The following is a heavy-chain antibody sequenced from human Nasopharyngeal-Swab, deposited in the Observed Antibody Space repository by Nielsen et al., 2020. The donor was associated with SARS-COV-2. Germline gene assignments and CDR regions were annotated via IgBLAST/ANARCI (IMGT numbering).Heavy chain of an antibody. D-gene: IGHD1-1*01. V-gene: IGHV3-21*01. J-gene: IGHJ3*02. CDR1: GFTFSSYS. CDR3: ARSQGERRAGAFDI. CDR2: ISSSSSYI. Sequence: GESLKISCAPSGFTFSSYSMNWVRQAPGKGLEWVSSISSSSSYIYYADSVKGRFTISRDNAKNSLYLQMNSLRAEDTAVYYCARSQGERRAGAFDIWGQGTMVTVSS.